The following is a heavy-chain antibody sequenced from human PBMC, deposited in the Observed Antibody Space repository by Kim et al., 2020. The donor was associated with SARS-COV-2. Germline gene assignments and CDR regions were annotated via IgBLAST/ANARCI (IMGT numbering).Heavy chain of an antibody. CDR3: ARVRGDSYDLY. V-gene: IGHV4-39*01. CDR1: GGSISSSSYY. CDR2: IYYSGST. J-gene: IGHJ4*02. Sequence: SETLSLTCTVSGGSISSSSYYWGWIRQPPGKGQEWIGSIYYSGSTYYNPSLKSRVTISVDTSKNQFSLKLSSVTAADTAVYYCARVRGDSYDLYWGQGTLVTVSS. D-gene: IGHD5-18*01.